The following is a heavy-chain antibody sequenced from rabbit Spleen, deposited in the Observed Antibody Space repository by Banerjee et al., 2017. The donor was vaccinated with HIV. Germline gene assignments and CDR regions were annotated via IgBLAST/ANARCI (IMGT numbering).Heavy chain of an antibody. Sequence: EESGGGLVKPGASLTLIYTASGFSFSSSYDMCWVRQAPGKGLEWIGFIYTGNGKNYYASWAKGRFTISKTSSTTVTLQMTSLTAADTATYFCARNFDLWGPGTLVTVS. V-gene: IGHV1S40*01. CDR2: IYTGNGKN. J-gene: IGHJ4*01. CDR3: ARNFDL. CDR1: GFSFSSSYD.